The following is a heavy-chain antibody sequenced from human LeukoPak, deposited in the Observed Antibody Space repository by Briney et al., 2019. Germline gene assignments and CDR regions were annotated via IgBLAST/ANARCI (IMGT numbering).Heavy chain of an antibody. CDR2: IYTSGST. CDR1: GGSISSYY. D-gene: IGHD3-22*01. V-gene: IGHV4-4*07. CDR3: ARAWDSSPTGWFDP. J-gene: IGHJ5*02. Sequence: SETLSLTCTVSGGSISSYYWSWIRQPAGKGLEWIGRIYTSGSTNYNPSLKSRVTMSVDTPKNQFSLKLSSVTAADTAVYYCARAWDSSPTGWFDPWGQGTLVTVPS.